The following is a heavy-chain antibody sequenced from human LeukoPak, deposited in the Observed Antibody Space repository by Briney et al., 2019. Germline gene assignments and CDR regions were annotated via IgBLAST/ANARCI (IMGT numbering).Heavy chain of an antibody. V-gene: IGHV4-61*02. J-gene: IGHJ4*02. Sequence: SETLSLTCTVSGGSISSGSYYWSWLRQPAGKGLEWIGRIYTSGSTNYNPSLKSRVTISVDKSKNQFSLKLSSVTAADTAVYYCARLISADGFDYWGQGTLVTVSS. CDR3: ARLISADGFDY. CDR2: IYTSGST. CDR1: GGSISSGSYY. D-gene: IGHD6-6*01.